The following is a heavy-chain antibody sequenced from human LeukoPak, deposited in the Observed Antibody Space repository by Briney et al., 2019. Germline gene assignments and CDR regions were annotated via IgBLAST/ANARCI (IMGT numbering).Heavy chain of an antibody. V-gene: IGHV4-34*01. CDR2: INHSGTS. J-gene: IGHJ4*02. Sequence: SETLSLTCAVYGGYFSGYSWTWIRQPPGKGLEWIGEINHSGTSNYNPSLKSRVAVSRDSSKSQFSLKLSSVTAADTAVYYCVREHSWGDFDYWGQGTLVTVSS. CDR1: GGYFSGYS. CDR3: VREHSWGDFDY. D-gene: IGHD2-15*01.